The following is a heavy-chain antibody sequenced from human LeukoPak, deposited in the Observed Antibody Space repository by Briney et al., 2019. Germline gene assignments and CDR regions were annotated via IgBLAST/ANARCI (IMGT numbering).Heavy chain of an antibody. CDR1: GYTFTSYY. V-gene: IGHV1-46*01. Sequence: ASVKVSCKASGYTFTSYYMHWVRQAPGQGLEWMGIINPSGGSTSYAQKFQGRVTMTRDMSTSTVYMELSSLRSEDTAVYYCAREVVGDQYCTNGVCSNWFDSWGQGTLVTVSS. CDR3: AREVVGDQYCTNGVCSNWFDS. D-gene: IGHD2-8*01. J-gene: IGHJ5*01. CDR2: INPSGGST.